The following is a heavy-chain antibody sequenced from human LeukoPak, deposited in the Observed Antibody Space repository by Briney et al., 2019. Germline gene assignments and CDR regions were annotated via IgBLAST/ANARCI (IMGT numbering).Heavy chain of an antibody. CDR1: GYSFTDYA. Sequence: ASVKVSCKASGYSFTDYAIHWVRQAPGQRLEWMGWINAGNGNTKYSQKFQGRVTITRDTSASTAYMELSRLRSDDTAVYYCARGTNSAFDYWGQGTLVTVSS. V-gene: IGHV1-3*01. D-gene: IGHD3-16*01. CDR3: ARGTNSAFDY. CDR2: INAGNGNT. J-gene: IGHJ4*02.